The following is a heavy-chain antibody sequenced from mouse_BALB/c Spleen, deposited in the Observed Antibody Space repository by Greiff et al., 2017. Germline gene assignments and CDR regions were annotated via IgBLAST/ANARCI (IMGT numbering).Heavy chain of an antibody. D-gene: IGHD2-14*01. CDR2: IRSKSNNYAT. Sequence: EVKLQESGGGLVQPKGSLKLSCAASGFTFNTYAMNWVRQAPGKGLEWVARIRSKSNNYATYYADSVKDRFTISRDDSQSMLYLQMNNLKTEDTAMYYCVREEDYYRYGDYWGQGTTLTVSS. CDR3: VREEDYYRYGDY. CDR1: GFTFNTYA. V-gene: IGHV10-1*02. J-gene: IGHJ2*01.